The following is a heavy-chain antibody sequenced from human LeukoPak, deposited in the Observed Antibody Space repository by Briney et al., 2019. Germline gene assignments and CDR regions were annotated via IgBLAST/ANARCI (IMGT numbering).Heavy chain of an antibody. Sequence: GGSLRLFCAASGFTFSSYGMHWVRQAPGKGLEWVAFIRYDGSNKYYADSVKGRFTISRDNSKNTLYLQMNSLRAEDTAVYYCAKDVRIAVAGLDYWGQGTLVTVSS. D-gene: IGHD6-19*01. CDR3: AKDVRIAVAGLDY. CDR1: GFTFSSYG. J-gene: IGHJ4*02. CDR2: IRYDGSNK. V-gene: IGHV3-30*02.